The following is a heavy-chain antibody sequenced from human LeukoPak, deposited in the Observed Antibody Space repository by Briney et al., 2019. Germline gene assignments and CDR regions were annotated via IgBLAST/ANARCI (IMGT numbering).Heavy chain of an antibody. Sequence: GGSLRLSCVASGFTFSSYGMHWVRQAPGKGLEWVAFIRYDESDKYYPDSVKGRFTISGDTSKNTLYLQMNSLRAEDTAVYYCAKGKGCSSTSCYSFDYWGQGTLVTVSS. CDR2: IRYDESDK. D-gene: IGHD2-2*01. CDR3: AKGKGCSSTSCYSFDY. CDR1: GFTFSSYG. V-gene: IGHV3-30*02. J-gene: IGHJ4*02.